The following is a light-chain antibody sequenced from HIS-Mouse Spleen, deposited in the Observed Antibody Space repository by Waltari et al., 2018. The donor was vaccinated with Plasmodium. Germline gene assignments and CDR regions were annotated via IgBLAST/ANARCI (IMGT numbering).Light chain of an antibody. CDR3: QSYDSSLSGAGV. CDR1: TPSLRPGFV. V-gene: IGLV1-40*01. J-gene: IGLJ3*02. Sequence: QSALPPPPSVSGAPVHRLTISFPACTPSLRPGFVIPSPLSRPRTGPSHPLPVTSPQLLTYGNASRPSGVPPRCSGSKSGTSASLAITGLQAEDEADYYCQSYDSSLSGAGVFGGGTKLTVL. CDR2: GNA.